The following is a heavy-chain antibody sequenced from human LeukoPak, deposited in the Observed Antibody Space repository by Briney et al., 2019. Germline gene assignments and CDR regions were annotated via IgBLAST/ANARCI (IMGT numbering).Heavy chain of an antibody. J-gene: IGHJ3*02. Sequence: DPSQTLSLTCTVSGGSISSGDYYWSWIRQPPGKGLEWIGYIYYSGSTYYNPSLKSRVTISVDTSKNQFSLKLSSVTAADTAVYYCARDRIVVVPAAITDPFDIWGQGTMVTVSS. V-gene: IGHV4-30-4*01. D-gene: IGHD2-2*02. CDR2: IYYSGST. CDR1: GGSISSGDYY. CDR3: ARDRIVVVPAAITDPFDI.